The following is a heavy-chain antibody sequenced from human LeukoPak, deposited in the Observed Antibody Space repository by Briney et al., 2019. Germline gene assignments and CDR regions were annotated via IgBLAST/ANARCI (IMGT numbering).Heavy chain of an antibody. D-gene: IGHD2-8*01. V-gene: IGHV1-69*13. CDR1: GGTFISYA. Sequence: ASVKVSCKASGGTFISYAISWVRQAPGQGLEWMGGIIPIFGTANYARKFQGRVTITADESTSTAYMELSSLRSEDTAVYYCARVGYGLMVYAIRAFDPWGQGTLVTVSS. CDR3: ARVGYGLMVYAIRAFDP. J-gene: IGHJ5*02. CDR2: IIPIFGTA.